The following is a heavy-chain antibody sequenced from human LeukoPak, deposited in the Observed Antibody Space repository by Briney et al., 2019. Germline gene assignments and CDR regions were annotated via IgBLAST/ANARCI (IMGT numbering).Heavy chain of an antibody. CDR3: ATLVGATLYYFDY. V-gene: IGHV4-59*08. CDR2: IYYSGST. J-gene: IGHJ4*02. Sequence: SETLSLTCTVSGGSISSYYWSWIRQPPGKGLEWIGYIYYSGSTNYNPSLKSRVTISVDTSKNQFSLKLSSVTAADTAVYYCATLVGATLYYFDYWGQGTLVTVSS. D-gene: IGHD1-26*01. CDR1: GGSISSYY.